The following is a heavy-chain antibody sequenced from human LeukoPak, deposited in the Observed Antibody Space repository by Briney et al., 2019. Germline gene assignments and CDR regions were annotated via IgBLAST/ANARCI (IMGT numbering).Heavy chain of an antibody. CDR3: ARDLGYSGYVGFDY. V-gene: IGHV1-18*01. J-gene: IGHJ4*02. D-gene: IGHD5-12*01. Sequence: ASVKVSCKASGYTFTSYGISWVRRAPGQGLEWMGWISAYNGNTNYAQKLQGRVTMTTDTSTSTAYMELRSLRSDDTAVYYCARDLGYSGYVGFDYWGQGTLVTVSS. CDR2: ISAYNGNT. CDR1: GYTFTSYG.